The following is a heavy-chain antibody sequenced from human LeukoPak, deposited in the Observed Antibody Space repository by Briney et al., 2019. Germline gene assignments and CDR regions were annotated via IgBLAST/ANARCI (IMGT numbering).Heavy chain of an antibody. V-gene: IGHV3-30*04. CDR2: ISYDGSNK. CDR3: ARSNWNYKPRGFDP. J-gene: IGHJ5*02. D-gene: IGHD1-7*01. CDR1: GFTFSSYA. Sequence: PGGSLRLSCAASGFTFSSYAMHWVRQAPGKGLEWVAVISYDGSNKYYADSVKGRFTISRDNSKNTLYLQMNSLRAEDTAVYYSARSNWNYKPRGFDPWGQGTLVTVSS.